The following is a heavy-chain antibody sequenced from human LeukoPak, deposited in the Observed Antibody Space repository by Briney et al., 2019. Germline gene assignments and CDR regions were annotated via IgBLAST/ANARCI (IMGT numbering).Heavy chain of an antibody. CDR2: IWHDGSNK. CDR3: AKDGWNGNYYLDY. V-gene: IGHV3-33*06. Sequence: GGSLRLSCAASGFTFSSYGMHWVRQAPGKGLEWVAVIWHDGSNKYYAESVKGRFTVSRDNSKNTLHLEMSSLRAEGTALYFCAKDGWNGNYYLDYWGQGTLVTVSS. J-gene: IGHJ4*02. D-gene: IGHD1-7*01. CDR1: GFTFSSYG.